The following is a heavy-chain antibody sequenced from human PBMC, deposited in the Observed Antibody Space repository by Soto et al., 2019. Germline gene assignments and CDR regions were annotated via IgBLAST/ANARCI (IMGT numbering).Heavy chain of an antibody. J-gene: IGHJ4*02. D-gene: IGHD6-6*01. CDR3: AKSITARPFDY. Sequence: GGSLRLSCAASGFTVSSSQMNWVRQAPGKGLEWVSSISFSSIAIFYGDSVKGRFIISRDNSKNTLYLQMNSLRAEDTAVYYCAKSITARPFDYWGQGALVTVSS. CDR1: GFTVSSSQ. V-gene: IGHV3-21*04. CDR2: ISFSSIAI.